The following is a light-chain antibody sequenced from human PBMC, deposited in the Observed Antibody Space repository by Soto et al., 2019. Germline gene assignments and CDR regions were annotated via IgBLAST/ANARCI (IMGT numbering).Light chain of an antibody. Sequence: QAAVSRPASVSGSPVQAITISCAGTMRDVGAYNLVSWYQQHAGRAPQVIIYEVRNRPSGISFRFSGSKSGNTASLTISGLQAEDEADYYCSSYTSKSSLIFGGGTKVTVL. CDR2: EVR. CDR3: SSYTSKSSLI. CDR1: MRDVGAYNL. V-gene: IGLV2-14*01. J-gene: IGLJ2*01.